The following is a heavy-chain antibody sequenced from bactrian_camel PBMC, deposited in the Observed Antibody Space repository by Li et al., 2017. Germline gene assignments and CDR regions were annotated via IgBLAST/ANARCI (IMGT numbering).Heavy chain of an antibody. J-gene: IGHJ4*01. V-gene: IGHV3S42*01. Sequence: DVQLVESGGGSVQAGGSLRPSCVVSGYSISSQSMCWFRQAPGKAREGVASIDGSGGISYRDSVKGRFTISRDNAKNTLYLQMNDLKPEDTAIYYCAAGRYSGSWCGPHVYWGQGTQVTVS. CDR2: IDGSGGI. CDR3: AAGRYSGSWCGPHVY. CDR1: GYSISSQS. D-gene: IGHD2*01.